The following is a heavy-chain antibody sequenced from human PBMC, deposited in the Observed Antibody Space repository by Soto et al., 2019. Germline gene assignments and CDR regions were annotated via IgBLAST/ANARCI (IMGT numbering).Heavy chain of an antibody. CDR2: IYSGGST. CDR1: GFTVSSNY. Sequence: EVQLVESGGGLVQPGGSLGLSCAASGFTVSSNYMSWVRQAPGKGLEWVSVIYSGGSTYYADSVKGRFTISRDNSKNTLYLQMNSLRAEDTAVYYCARDRGSAAGPSDYWGQGTLVTVSS. D-gene: IGHD6-13*01. V-gene: IGHV3-66*01. CDR3: ARDRGSAAGPSDY. J-gene: IGHJ4*02.